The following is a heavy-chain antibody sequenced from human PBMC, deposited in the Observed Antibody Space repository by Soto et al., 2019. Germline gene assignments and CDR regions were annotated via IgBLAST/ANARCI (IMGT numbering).Heavy chain of an antibody. CDR1: GFTFSTYG. V-gene: IGHV3-21*01. Sequence: EVQLVESGGGLVKPGGSLRLSCAASGFTFSTYGMNWVRQAPGKGLEWVSSISSSSSYIYYADSVKGRFTISRDNAKNSLYLQMNSLRAEDTAVYYCARVELIAVVGMDVWGQGTTVTVSS. D-gene: IGHD2-15*01. CDR2: ISSSSSYI. CDR3: ARVELIAVVGMDV. J-gene: IGHJ6*02.